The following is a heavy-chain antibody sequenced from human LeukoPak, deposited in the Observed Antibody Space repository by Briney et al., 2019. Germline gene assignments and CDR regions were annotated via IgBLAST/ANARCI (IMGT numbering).Heavy chain of an antibody. J-gene: IGHJ4*02. Sequence: GGSLRLSCAASGFTFSSYAMSWVRQAPGKGLEWVSAVSGSGGSTYYADSVKGRFTISRDNSKNTLYLQMNSLRAEDTAVYYCARDLAGHYYGSGSSFDYWGQGTLVTVS. CDR2: VSGSGGST. D-gene: IGHD3-10*01. V-gene: IGHV3-23*01. CDR1: GFTFSSYA. CDR3: ARDLAGHYYGSGSSFDY.